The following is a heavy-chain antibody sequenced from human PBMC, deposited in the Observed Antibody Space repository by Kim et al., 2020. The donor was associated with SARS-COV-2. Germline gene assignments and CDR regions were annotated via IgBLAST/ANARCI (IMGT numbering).Heavy chain of an antibody. Sequence: SETLSLTCAVYGGSFSGYYWSWIRQPPGKGLEWIGEINHSGSTNYNPSLKSRVTISVDTSKNQFSLKLSSVTAADTAVYYCAMALSSSSWYANWFDPWGQGTLGTVSS. D-gene: IGHD6-13*01. CDR2: INHSGST. CDR1: GGSFSGYY. CDR3: AMALSSSSWYANWFDP. V-gene: IGHV4-34*01. J-gene: IGHJ5*02.